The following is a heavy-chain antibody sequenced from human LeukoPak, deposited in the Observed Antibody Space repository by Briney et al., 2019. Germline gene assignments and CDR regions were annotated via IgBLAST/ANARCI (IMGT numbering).Heavy chain of an antibody. D-gene: IGHD3-22*01. J-gene: IGHJ4*02. Sequence: GGSLRLSCAASGFTFSGYNIHWVRQAPGKGLEWVAFIRYDGSNKYYADSVKGRFTISRDNSKNTLYLQMNSLRAEDTAVYYCAKGDSSGYLIDYWGQGTLVTVSS. CDR2: IRYDGSNK. CDR3: AKGDSSGYLIDY. CDR1: GFTFSGYN. V-gene: IGHV3-30*02.